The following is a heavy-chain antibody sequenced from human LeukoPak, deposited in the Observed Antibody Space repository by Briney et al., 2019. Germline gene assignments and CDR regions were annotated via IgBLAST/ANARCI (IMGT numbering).Heavy chain of an antibody. CDR2: IWYDGSNK. Sequence: SLRLSCAASGFTFSSYGMHWVRQAPGKGLEWVAVIWYDGSNKYYADSVKGRFTISRDNSKNTLYLQMNSLRAEDTAVYYCAKGHSSGYYYESAWFDYWGQGTLVTVSS. CDR1: GFTFSSYG. CDR3: AKGHSSGYYYESAWFDY. V-gene: IGHV3-33*06. D-gene: IGHD3-22*01. J-gene: IGHJ4*02.